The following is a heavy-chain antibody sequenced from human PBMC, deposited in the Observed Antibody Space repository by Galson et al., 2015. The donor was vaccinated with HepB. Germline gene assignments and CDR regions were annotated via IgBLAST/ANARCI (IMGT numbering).Heavy chain of an antibody. Sequence: SETLSLTCAVYGGSFSGYYWSWIRQPPGKGLEWIGEINHSGSTNYNPSLKSRVTISVDTSKNQFSLKLSSVTAADTAVYYCASLNRLAKPLGSLPYYYYGMDVWGQGTTVTVSS. CDR1: GGSFSGYY. J-gene: IGHJ6*02. D-gene: IGHD1-14*01. CDR2: INHSGST. CDR3: ASLNRLAKPLGSLPYYYYGMDV. V-gene: IGHV4-34*01.